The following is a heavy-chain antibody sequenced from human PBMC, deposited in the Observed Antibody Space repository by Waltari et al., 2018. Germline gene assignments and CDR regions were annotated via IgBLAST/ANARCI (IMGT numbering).Heavy chain of an antibody. D-gene: IGHD5-12*01. CDR1: GFTFSNYA. CDR3: ARVSGYPLYYYMDV. Sequence: EVQLVESGGGLVQPGGSLRLSCAASGFTFSNYAMSWVRQAPGKGLEWVSGSSGSGFSKYYADSAKGRFTISRDNSNNTLYLQMNSLRVEDTAVYYCARVSGYPLYYYMDVWATGTTVTVSS. J-gene: IGHJ6*03. V-gene: IGHV3-23*04. CDR2: SSGSGFSK.